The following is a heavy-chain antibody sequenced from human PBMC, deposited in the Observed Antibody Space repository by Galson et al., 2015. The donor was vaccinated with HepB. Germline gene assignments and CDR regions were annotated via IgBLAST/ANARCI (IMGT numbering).Heavy chain of an antibody. CDR2: IFSNDEK. CDR3: ARIRGSSGWYYFDY. CDR1: GFSLSNARMG. V-gene: IGHV2-26*01. J-gene: IGHJ4*02. Sequence: PALVKPTQTLTLTCTVSGFSLSNARMGVSWIRQPPGKALEWLAHIFSNDEKSYSTSLKSRLTISKDTSKSQVVLTMTNMDPVDTATYYCARIRGSSGWYYFDYWGQGTLVTVSS. D-gene: IGHD6-19*01.